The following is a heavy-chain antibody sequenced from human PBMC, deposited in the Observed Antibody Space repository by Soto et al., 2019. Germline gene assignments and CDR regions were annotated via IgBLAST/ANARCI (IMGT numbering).Heavy chain of an antibody. D-gene: IGHD5-18*01. CDR1: GGSISSSRYY. CDR2: IYYSGIT. V-gene: IGHV4-39*01. CDR3: ARKGSYGYNYYYGMDF. Sequence: XETLSLTCTVSGGSISSSRYYWGWIRQPPGKGLEWIVSIYYSGITYYNPSLKSRVTISVDTSKNQFSLKLSSVTAADTAVYYCARKGSYGYNYYYGMDFWGQGTTVTVSS. J-gene: IGHJ6*02.